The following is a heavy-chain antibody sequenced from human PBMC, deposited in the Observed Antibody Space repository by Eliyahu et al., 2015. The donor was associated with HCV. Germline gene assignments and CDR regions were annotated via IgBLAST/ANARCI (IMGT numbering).Heavy chain of an antibody. D-gene: IGHD3-10*01. J-gene: IGHJ4*02. V-gene: IGHV4-34*01. CDR1: XXSLGXXX. CDR2: INRSGSI. Sequence: QVQLQQWGAGLLKPSETLSLXCAVYXXSLGXXXWXWXRQPPGRGLEXIGEINRSGSIRFYNPSLKSRVIISVDSSKNQFSLKLTSVTAADTAVYYCARDDGSGRLDYWGRGTLVTVSS. CDR3: ARDDGSGRLDY.